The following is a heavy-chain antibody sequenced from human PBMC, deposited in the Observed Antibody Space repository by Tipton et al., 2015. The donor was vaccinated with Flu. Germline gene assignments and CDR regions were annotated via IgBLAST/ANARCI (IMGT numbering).Heavy chain of an antibody. J-gene: IGHJ4*02. Sequence: SLRLSCAASGFTFSRYAMSWVRQAPGKGLEWVSAVSGGGGTRYFADSVKGRFTISRDNIKNTLYLQMNCLRAEDTAVYYCAKVIPEKVAGLDYWGQGTLVTVSS. CDR3: AKVIPEKVAGLDY. D-gene: IGHD6-19*01. V-gene: IGHV3-23*01. CDR2: VSGGGGTR. CDR1: GFTFSRYA.